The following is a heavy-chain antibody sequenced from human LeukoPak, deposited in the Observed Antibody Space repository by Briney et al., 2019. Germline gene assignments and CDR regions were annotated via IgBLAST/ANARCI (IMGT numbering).Heavy chain of an antibody. V-gene: IGHV1-69*06. CDR3: ARDRGYSYGSDY. CDR2: IIPIFGTA. CDR1: GFTFSSYA. D-gene: IGHD5-18*01. Sequence: GGSLRLSCAASGFTFSSYAISWVRQAPGQGLEWMGGIIPIFGTANYAQKFQGRVTITADKSTSTAYMELSSLRSEDTAVYYCARDRGYSYGSDYWGQGTLVTVSS. J-gene: IGHJ4*02.